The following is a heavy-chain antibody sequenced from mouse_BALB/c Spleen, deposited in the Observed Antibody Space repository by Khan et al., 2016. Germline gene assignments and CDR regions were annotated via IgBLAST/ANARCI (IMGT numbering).Heavy chain of an antibody. J-gene: IGHJ4*01. CDR1: GYTFTDYY. D-gene: IGHD1-2*01. CDR2: IFPGSGNT. V-gene: IGHV1-77*01. Sequence: QVQLQQSGTELPRPGASVKLSCKASGYTFTDYYLHWVKQRTGQGLEWIGEIFPGSGNTYYNEKFKGKASLTADTSSSTAYMQLSSLTSEDSAVYFCARCYYGYFAMDYWGHGASVTVSS. CDR3: ARCYYGYFAMDY.